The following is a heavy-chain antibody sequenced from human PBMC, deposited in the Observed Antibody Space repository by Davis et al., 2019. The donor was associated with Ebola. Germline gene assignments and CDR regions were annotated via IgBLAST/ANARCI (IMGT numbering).Heavy chain of an antibody. V-gene: IGHV4-59*01. CDR1: GFTFSSYW. D-gene: IGHD3-3*01. Sequence: GSLRLSCAASGFTFSSYWMSWVRQAPGKGLEWIGSFYYSGSTNYNPSLKSRVTISVDTSKNQFSLKLSSVTAADTAVYYCASTSGYSGMGYFDYWGQGTLVTVSS. J-gene: IGHJ4*02. CDR3: ASTSGYSGMGYFDY. CDR2: FYYSGST.